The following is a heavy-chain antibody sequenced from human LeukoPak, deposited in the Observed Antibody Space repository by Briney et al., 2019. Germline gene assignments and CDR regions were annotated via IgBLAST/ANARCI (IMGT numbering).Heavy chain of an antibody. CDR1: GFTFSSYW. Sequence: GGSLRLSCAASGFTFSSYWMSWVRQAPGKGLEWVSAISGSGGSTYYADSVKGRFTISRDNSKNTLYLQMNSLRAEDTAVYYCAKDLKAQYYYDSSGYSSLFDYWGQGTLVTVSS. D-gene: IGHD3-22*01. J-gene: IGHJ4*02. CDR2: ISGSGGST. CDR3: AKDLKAQYYYDSSGYSSLFDY. V-gene: IGHV3-23*01.